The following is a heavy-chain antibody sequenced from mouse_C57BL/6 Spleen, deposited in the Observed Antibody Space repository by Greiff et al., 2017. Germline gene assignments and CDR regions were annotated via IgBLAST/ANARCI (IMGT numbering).Heavy chain of an antibody. CDR1: GFSLTSYG. D-gene: IGHD2-5*01. J-gene: IGHJ4*01. CDR3: ARSAYYSNHGAMDY. V-gene: IGHV2-2*01. CDR2: IWSGGST. Sequence: VQLQESGPGLVQPSQSLSITCTVSGFSLTSYGVHWVRQSPGKGLEWLGVIWSGGSTDYNAAFISRLSISKDNSKSQVFFKMNSLQADDTAIYYCARSAYYSNHGAMDYWGQGTSVTVSS.